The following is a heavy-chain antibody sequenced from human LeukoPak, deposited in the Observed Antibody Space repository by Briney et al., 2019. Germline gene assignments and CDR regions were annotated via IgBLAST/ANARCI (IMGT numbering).Heavy chain of an antibody. Sequence: PSETLSLTCTVSGGSISSYYWSWIRQPAGKGLEWIGRIDTSGNTNYKPSLKSRVTMSVDTSKDQFSLKLSSVTAADTAVYYCARFSAGWFGGFDPWGQGTLVTVSS. CDR2: IDTSGNT. V-gene: IGHV4-4*07. CDR3: ARFSAGWFGGFDP. J-gene: IGHJ5*02. D-gene: IGHD3-10*01. CDR1: GGSISSYY.